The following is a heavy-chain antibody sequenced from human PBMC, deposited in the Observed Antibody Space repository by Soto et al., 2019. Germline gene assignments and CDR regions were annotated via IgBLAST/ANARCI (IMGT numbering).Heavy chain of an antibody. Sequence: SETLSLTCTVSGGSISSYYWSWIRQPPGKGLEWIGNIYYSGSTNYNPSLKSRVTISVDTSKNQFSLKLSSVTAADTAVYYCARERYYGMDVWGHGTTVTVSS. CDR1: GGSISSYY. CDR3: ARERYYGMDV. V-gene: IGHV4-59*01. J-gene: IGHJ6*02. CDR2: IYYSGST.